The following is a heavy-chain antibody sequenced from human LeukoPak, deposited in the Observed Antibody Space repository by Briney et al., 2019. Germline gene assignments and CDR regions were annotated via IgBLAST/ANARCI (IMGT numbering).Heavy chain of an antibody. CDR2: TRNKAESYKT. V-gene: IGHV3-72*01. J-gene: IGHJ6*03. CDR3: ARESSIFQVVARSYMDV. Sequence: GGSLRLSCAASGFSFSNHYINWVRQTPGKGLEWVGRTRNKAESYKTEYAAAVKCRFSSSRDDAKKSLFLHMNSLKTEDTAVYYCARESSIFQVVARSYMDVWGKGNTVTVSS. D-gene: IGHD3-3*01. CDR1: GFSFSNHY.